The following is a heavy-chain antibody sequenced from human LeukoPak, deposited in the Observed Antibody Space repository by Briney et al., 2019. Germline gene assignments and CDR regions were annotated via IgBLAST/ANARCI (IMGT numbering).Heavy chain of an antibody. D-gene: IGHD1-26*01. CDR3: LTLGATNFDD. V-gene: IGHV1-2*02. J-gene: IGHJ4*02. CDR2: ISPDSGGT. Sequence: ASVKVSCKASGYTFIDYYIYWVRQAPGQGLEFLGWISPDSGGTNYPRKFQGRVTLTRGTSSSTAFMELSRLRSDDTAVYYYLTLGATNFDDWGQGTLVTVSA. CDR1: GYTFIDYY.